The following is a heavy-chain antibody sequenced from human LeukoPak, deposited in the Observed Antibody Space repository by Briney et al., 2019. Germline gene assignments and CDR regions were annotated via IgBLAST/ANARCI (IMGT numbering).Heavy chain of an antibody. J-gene: IGHJ6*02. CDR3: ARDYGVQNPSRYYYGMDV. D-gene: IGHD4-17*01. CDR1: GGSISSGDYY. Sequence: SQTPSLTCTVSGGSISSGDYYWSWIRQPPGKGLEWIGYIYYSGSTYYNPSLKSRVTISVDTSKNQFSLKLSSVTAADTAVYYCARDYGVQNPSRYYYGMDVWGQGTTVTVSS. V-gene: IGHV4-31*03. CDR2: IYYSGST.